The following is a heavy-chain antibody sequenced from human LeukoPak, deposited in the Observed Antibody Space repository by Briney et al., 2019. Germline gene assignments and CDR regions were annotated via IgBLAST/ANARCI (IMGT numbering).Heavy chain of an antibody. CDR1: GGSIYISNYF. Sequence: SETLSLTCTVSGGSIYISNYFWAWIRQPPGKGLEWIGTISYSASTYYNPSLKSRVTISADTSKTQFSLKLGSVTAADTAVYYCASYSSSWYRKDAFDIWGQGTMVTVSS. D-gene: IGHD6-13*01. CDR3: ASYSSSWYRKDAFDI. J-gene: IGHJ3*02. CDR2: ISYSAST. V-gene: IGHV4-39*07.